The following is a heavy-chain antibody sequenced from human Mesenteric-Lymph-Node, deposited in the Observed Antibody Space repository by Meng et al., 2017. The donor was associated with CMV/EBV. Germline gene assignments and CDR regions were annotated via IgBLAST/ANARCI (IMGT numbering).Heavy chain of an antibody. V-gene: IGHV3-53*01. CDR2: IYSGGST. CDR1: GFTVSDNY. Sequence: GEPLKISCAASGFTVSDNYMSWVRQAPGKGLEWVSTIYSGGSTSYANSVKGRFIISRDNSKNMLYLQMNSLRAEDTAVFYCARDSTARGREGYFDYWGQGTLVTVSS. CDR3: ARDSTARGREGYFDY. J-gene: IGHJ4*02. D-gene: IGHD6-6*01.